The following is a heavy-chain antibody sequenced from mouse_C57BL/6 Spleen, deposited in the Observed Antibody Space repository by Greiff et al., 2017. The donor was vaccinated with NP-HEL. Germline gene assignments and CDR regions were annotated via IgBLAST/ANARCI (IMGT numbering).Heavy chain of an antibody. CDR2: IWSGGST. D-gene: IGHD2-2*01. CDR3: ARSMVTTAFDY. J-gene: IGHJ2*01. CDR1: GFSLTSYG. V-gene: IGHV2-2*01. Sequence: VMLVESGPGLVQPSQSLSITCTVSGFSLTSYGVHWVRQSPGKGLEWLGVIWSGGSTDYNAAFISRLSISKDNSKSQVFFKMNSLQADDTAIYYCARSMVTTAFDYWGQGTTLTVSS.